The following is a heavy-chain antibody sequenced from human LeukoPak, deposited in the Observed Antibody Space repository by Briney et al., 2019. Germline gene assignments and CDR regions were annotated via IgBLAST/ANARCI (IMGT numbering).Heavy chain of an antibody. Sequence: ASVKVSCKASGYTFTGYYMHWVRQAPGQGLEWMGWINPNSGGTNYAQKFQGRVTMTGDTSISTAYMELSRLRSDDTAVYYCAGYCSGGSCYGDYYYYYGMDVWGQGTTVTVSS. CDR2: INPNSGGT. CDR3: AGYCSGGSCYGDYYYYYGMDV. J-gene: IGHJ6*02. V-gene: IGHV1-2*02. D-gene: IGHD2-15*01. CDR1: GYTFTGYY.